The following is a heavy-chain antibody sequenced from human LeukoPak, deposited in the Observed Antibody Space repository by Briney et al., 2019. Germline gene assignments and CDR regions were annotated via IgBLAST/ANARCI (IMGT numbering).Heavy chain of an antibody. CDR2: INHSGST. CDR1: GGSFSGYY. V-gene: IGHV4-34*01. CDR3: ARGLTTVTKSFDY. Sequence: SETLSLTCTVYGGSFSGYYWSWIRQPPGKGLEWIGEINHSGSTNYNPSLKSRVTISVDTSKNQFSLKLSSVTAADTAVYYCARGLTTVTKSFDYWGQGTLVTVSS. J-gene: IGHJ4*02. D-gene: IGHD4-17*01.